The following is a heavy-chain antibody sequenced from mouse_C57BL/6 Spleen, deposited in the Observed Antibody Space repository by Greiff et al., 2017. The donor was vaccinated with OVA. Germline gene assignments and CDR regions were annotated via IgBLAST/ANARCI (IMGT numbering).Heavy chain of an antibody. CDR3: ARWSYSNYVFAY. J-gene: IGHJ3*01. V-gene: IGHV1-18*01. CDR2: INPNNGGT. Sequence: VQLQQSGPALVQPGASVQIPCKASGYTFTDYNMDWVKQSHGKSLEWIGDINPNNGGTIYNQKFKGKATLTVDKSSSTAYMELRSLTSEDTAVYYCARWSYSNYVFAYWGQGTLVTVSA. CDR1: GYTFTDYN. D-gene: IGHD2-5*01.